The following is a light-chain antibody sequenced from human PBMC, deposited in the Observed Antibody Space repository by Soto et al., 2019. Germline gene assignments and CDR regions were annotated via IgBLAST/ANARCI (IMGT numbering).Light chain of an antibody. CDR3: QQRSNWPSIT. J-gene: IGKJ5*01. Sequence: EIVLTHSPATLSLSPGERATLSCRASQSVSSYLAWYQQKPGQAPRLLIYEASNRATGIPARFSGSGSGTDSTLTISSLEPEDFAVYHCQQRSNWPSITFGQGTRLEIK. CDR1: QSVSSY. CDR2: EAS. V-gene: IGKV3-11*01.